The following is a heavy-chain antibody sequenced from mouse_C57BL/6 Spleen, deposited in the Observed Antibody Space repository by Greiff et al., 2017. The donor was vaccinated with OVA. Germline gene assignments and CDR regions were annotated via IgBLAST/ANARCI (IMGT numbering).Heavy chain of an antibody. CDR1: GYTFTSYW. D-gene: IGHD2-4*01. Sequence: QVHVKQPGAELVKPGASVKMSCKASGYTFTSYWITWVKQRPGQGLEWIGDIYPGSGSTNYNEKFKSKATLTVDTSSSTAYMQLSSLTSEDSAVYYCARSGTMRGNYWGQAPLSQSPQ. CDR3: ARSGTMRGNY. CDR2: IYPGSGST. V-gene: IGHV1-55*01. J-gene: IGHJ2*01.